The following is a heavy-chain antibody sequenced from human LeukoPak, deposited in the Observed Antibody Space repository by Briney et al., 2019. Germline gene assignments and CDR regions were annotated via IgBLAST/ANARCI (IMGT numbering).Heavy chain of an antibody. Sequence: PGGSLRLSCAASGFTFDDYGMHWVRQAPGKGLEWVAFIRYDGSNKYYADSVKGRFTISRDNSKNTLYLQMNSLRAEDTAVYYCAKDRCSSTSCLDYYYYYMDVWGKGTTVTVSS. V-gene: IGHV3-30*02. J-gene: IGHJ6*03. CDR3: AKDRCSSTSCLDYYYYYMDV. D-gene: IGHD2-2*01. CDR1: GFTFDDYG. CDR2: IRYDGSNK.